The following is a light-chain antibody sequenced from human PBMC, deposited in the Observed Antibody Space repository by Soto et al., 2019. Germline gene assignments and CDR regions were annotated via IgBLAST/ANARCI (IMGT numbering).Light chain of an antibody. CDR1: SSDIGAYAY. J-gene: IGLJ2*01. Sequence: QSALTQPASVSGSPGQSIAISCTGTSSDIGAYAYVSWYRQHPGKIPKLIVFDVNYRPSGVSSRFSGSKSGNTASLTISGLQAEDEADYYCGSYTRSNSVIFGGGTKLTV. CDR3: GSYTRSNSVI. CDR2: DVN. V-gene: IGLV2-14*03.